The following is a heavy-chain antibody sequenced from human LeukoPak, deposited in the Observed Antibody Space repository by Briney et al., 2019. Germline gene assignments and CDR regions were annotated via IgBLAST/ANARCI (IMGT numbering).Heavy chain of an antibody. CDR3: ATKGGDY. V-gene: IGHV3-7*01. Sequence: GGSLRLSCAASGFTFSRYWMGWVRQAPGKGLGWVANINEDGGAKYYVDSVKGRFTISRDNAKNSQYLQMNSLRVEDTAVYYCATKGGDYWGQGTLVTVSS. CDR2: INEDGGAK. D-gene: IGHD3-16*01. J-gene: IGHJ4*02. CDR1: GFTFSRYW.